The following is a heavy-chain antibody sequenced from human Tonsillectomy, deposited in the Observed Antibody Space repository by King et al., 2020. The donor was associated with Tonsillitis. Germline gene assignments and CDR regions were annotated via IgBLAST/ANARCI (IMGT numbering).Heavy chain of an antibody. V-gene: IGHV3-30*18. CDR2: ISYDGSNK. D-gene: IGHD1-26*01. Sequence: QLVQSGGGVVQPGRSLRLSCAASGFNFSSYGMHWVRQAPGKGLEWVALISYDGSNKYSADSVKGRFTISRDNSKSTLYLQMNSLRAEDTAVYYCAKDRRLLTWVYDYWGQGTLVTVSS. CDR1: GFNFSSYG. CDR3: AKDRRLLTWVYDY. J-gene: IGHJ4*02.